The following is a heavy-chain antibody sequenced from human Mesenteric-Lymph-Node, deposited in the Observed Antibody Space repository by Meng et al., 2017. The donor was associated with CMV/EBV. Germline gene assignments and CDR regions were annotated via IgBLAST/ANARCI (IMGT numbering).Heavy chain of an antibody. CDR1: GFTFSDYY. D-gene: IGHD3-3*01. V-gene: IGHV3-11*04. Sequence: GESLKISCAASGFTFSDYYMSWIRQAPGKGLEWVSYISSSGSTIYYADSVKGRFTISRDNAKNSLYLQMNSLRAEDTAVYYCAREKGYYDFWSGHDGIYYYYGMDVWGQGTTVTVSS. CDR3: AREKGYYDFWSGHDGIYYYYGMDV. J-gene: IGHJ6*02. CDR2: ISSSGSTI.